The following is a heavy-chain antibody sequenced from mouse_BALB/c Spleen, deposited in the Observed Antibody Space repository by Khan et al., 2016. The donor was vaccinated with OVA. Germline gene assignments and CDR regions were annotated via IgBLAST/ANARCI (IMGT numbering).Heavy chain of an antibody. CDR1: GYSITSGYA. Sequence: EVQLQESGPGLVKPSQSLSLTCTVTGYSITSGYAWNWIRQFPGNKLEWMGYISYSGVTSYTPSLNSRISTTRDTSKNQFFLQLNSVTTEDTATYYCARGNYYGYYFDYWGQGTTLTVSS. CDR3: ARGNYYGYYFDY. CDR2: ISYSGVT. D-gene: IGHD1-1*01. J-gene: IGHJ2*01. V-gene: IGHV3-2*02.